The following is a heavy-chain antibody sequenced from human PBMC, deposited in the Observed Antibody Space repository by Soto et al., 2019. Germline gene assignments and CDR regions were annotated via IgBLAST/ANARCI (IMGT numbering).Heavy chain of an antibody. Sequence: QLQLQESGPGLVKPSETPSLTCTVSGVSISSTGYHWGWIRQPPGKGLEGIGNLYSSGTTHYNPSLMRRVIMSVDTSNRQFALTLTSVTAADTAVSSCARYCTGTSCYGGVADTGDYFDYWAQGTLGTVSP. D-gene: IGHD2-2*01. CDR3: ARYCTGTSCYGGVADTGDYFDY. J-gene: IGHJ4*02. V-gene: IGHV4-39*01. CDR1: GVSISSTGYH. CDR2: LYSSGTT.